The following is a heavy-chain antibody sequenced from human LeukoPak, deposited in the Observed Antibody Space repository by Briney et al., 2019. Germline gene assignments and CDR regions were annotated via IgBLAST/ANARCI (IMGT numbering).Heavy chain of an antibody. CDR2: IYYSGST. J-gene: IGHJ4*02. CDR3: ARQGYDFWSGYLDY. V-gene: IGHV4-59*08. Sequence: SETLSLTCTVSGGSISSYYWSWIRQPPGKGLEWIGYIYYSGSTNCNPSLKSRVTISVDTSKNQFSLKLSSVTAADTAVYYCARQGYDFWSGYLDYWGQGTLVTVSS. D-gene: IGHD3-3*01. CDR1: GGSISSYY.